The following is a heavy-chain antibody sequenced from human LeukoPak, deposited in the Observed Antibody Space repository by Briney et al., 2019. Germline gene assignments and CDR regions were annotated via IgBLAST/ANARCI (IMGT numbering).Heavy chain of an antibody. V-gene: IGHV3-30*18. J-gene: IGHJ4*02. D-gene: IGHD3-22*01. CDR1: GFTFSNYG. CDR3: AKNGGYYKDYFDY. CDR2: ISYDGSNK. Sequence: GGSLRLSCAASGFTFSNYGIHWVRQAPGKGLEWVAVISYDGSNKYYADSVKGRFTISRDNSKNTLHLQMNSLRAEDTAVYYCAKNGGYYKDYFDYWGQGTLVTVSS.